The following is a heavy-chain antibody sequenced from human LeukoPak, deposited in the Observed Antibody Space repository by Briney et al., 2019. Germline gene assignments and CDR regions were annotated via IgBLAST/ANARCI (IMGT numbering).Heavy chain of an antibody. CDR1: GYTFTSYY. V-gene: IGHV1-46*01. Sequence: ASVKVSFKASGYTFTSYYMHWVRQAPGQGLEWMGIINPSGGSTSYAQKFQGRVTMTRDTSTSTVYMELSSLRSEDTAVYYCARDHCSGGSCPAYYFDYWGQGTLVTVSS. J-gene: IGHJ4*02. CDR3: ARDHCSGGSCPAYYFDY. CDR2: INPSGGST. D-gene: IGHD2-15*01.